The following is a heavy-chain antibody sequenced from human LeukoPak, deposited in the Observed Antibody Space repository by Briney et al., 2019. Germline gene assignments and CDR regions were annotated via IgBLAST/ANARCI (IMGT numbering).Heavy chain of an antibody. CDR2: IRSKAYGGTT. Sequence: GGSLRLSCAASGFTFSDTWMHWVRQVPGEGLEWVGFIRSKAYGGTTEYAASVKGRFTISRDDSKSIAYLQMNSLKTEDTVVYYCTRAGGVVVTAILFYWGQGTLVTVSS. J-gene: IGHJ4*02. V-gene: IGHV3-49*04. D-gene: IGHD2-21*02. CDR3: TRAGGVVVTAILFY. CDR1: GFTFSDTW.